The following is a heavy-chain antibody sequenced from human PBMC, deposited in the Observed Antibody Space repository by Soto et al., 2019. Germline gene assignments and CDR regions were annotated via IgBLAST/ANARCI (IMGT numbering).Heavy chain of an antibody. J-gene: IGHJ5*02. CDR2: IIPMVGTA. Sequence: SVKVSCKASRCAFSSYVISWARQAPAQGLEWMGGIIPMVGTANYAQKFQGRLAITTATATGTAYLELRGLRSNDTAVCYCARVYYDFCSGYGINPWGQGTLVTVSS. CDR3: ARVYYDFCSGYGINP. V-gene: IGHV1-69*05. D-gene: IGHD3-3*01. CDR1: RCAFSSYV.